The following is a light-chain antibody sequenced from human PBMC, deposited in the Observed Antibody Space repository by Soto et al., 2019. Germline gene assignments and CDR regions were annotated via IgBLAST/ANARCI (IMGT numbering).Light chain of an antibody. V-gene: IGKV3-11*01. CDR3: QQRSNWPLT. J-gene: IGKJ4*01. CDR1: QSVTRS. CDR2: DAS. Sequence: EIVLIQSPATLSLSPEERATLSCRASQSVTRSLAWYQQKPGQAPRLLIYDASTRATDIPARFRGSGSGTDFTLTISSLEPEDFAVYYCQQRSNWPLTFGGGTKV.